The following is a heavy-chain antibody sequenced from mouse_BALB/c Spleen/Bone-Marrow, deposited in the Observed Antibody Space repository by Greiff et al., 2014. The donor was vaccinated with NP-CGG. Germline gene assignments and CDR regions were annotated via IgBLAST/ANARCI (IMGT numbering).Heavy chain of an antibody. CDR2: IYPGSGSI. CDR3: ARHESYGNYLYFDV. V-gene: IGHV1-62-2*01. D-gene: IGHD2-10*02. CDR1: GYTFTEYI. J-gene: IGHJ1*01. Sequence: VKLQESGAGLVKPGASVKLSCKASGYTFTEYIIHWVKQGSGQGLEWIGWIYPGSGSIKYNEKFKDKATLTADKSSSTVYMELSRLTSEDSAVYFCARHESYGNYLYFDVWGAGTTVTVSS.